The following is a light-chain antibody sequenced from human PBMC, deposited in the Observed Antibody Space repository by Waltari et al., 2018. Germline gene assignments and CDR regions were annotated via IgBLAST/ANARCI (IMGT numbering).Light chain of an antibody. J-gene: IGLJ1*01. CDR3: SSYAGNYIYV. CDR1: SSAIGFFNF. CDR2: GVS. Sequence: QSALTQPPSASGSPGQSVTISCTGTSSAIGFFNFVSWYQQHPGNAPRVLIFGVSNRPPGVPDRFSGPKSGTTTSLTVSGLQAEDEADYYCSSYAGNYIYVFGTGTKVTVL. V-gene: IGLV2-8*01.